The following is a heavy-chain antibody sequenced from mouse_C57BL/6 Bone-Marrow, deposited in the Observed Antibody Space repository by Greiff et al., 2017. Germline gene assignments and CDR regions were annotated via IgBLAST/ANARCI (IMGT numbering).Heavy chain of an antibody. V-gene: IGHV1-81*01. CDR2: IYPRSGNT. CDR3: ARGGYCGSSDY. Sequence: QVQLKQSGAELARPGASVKLSCKASGYTFTSYCISWVNQRTGQGLEWIADIYPRSGNTYYIESFKGKVILTADKSSSTAYMQLRSLTSADYAVYFCARGGYCGSSDYWGQGTTLTVSS. J-gene: IGHJ2*01. D-gene: IGHD1-1*01. CDR1: GYTFTSYC.